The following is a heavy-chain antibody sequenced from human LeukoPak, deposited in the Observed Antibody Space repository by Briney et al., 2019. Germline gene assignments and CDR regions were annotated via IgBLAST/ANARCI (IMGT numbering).Heavy chain of an antibody. D-gene: IGHD2-15*01. V-gene: IGHV3-7*01. CDR3: AREVVVADYFDY. J-gene: IGHJ4*02. CDR1: GFTFSSYW. Sequence: PGGSLRLSCAASGFTFSSYWVSWVRQAPGKGLEWVANIKQDGSEKYYVDSVKGRFTISRDNAKNSLYLQMNSLRAEDTAVYYCAREVVVADYFDYWGQGTLVTVSS. CDR2: IKQDGSEK.